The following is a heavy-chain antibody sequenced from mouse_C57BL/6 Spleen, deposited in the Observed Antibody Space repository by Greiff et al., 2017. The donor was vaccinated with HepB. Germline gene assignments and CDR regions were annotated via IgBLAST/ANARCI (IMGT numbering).Heavy chain of an antibody. Sequence: EVNVVESGGDLVKPGGSLKLSCAASGFTFSSYGMSWVRQTPDKRLEWVATISSGGSYTYYPDSVKGRFTISRDNAKNTLYLQMSSLKSEDTAMYYCARPPITTVVATDWYFDVWGTGTTVTVSS. V-gene: IGHV5-6*01. D-gene: IGHD1-1*01. CDR1: GFTFSSYG. CDR3: ARPPITTVVATDWYFDV. J-gene: IGHJ1*03. CDR2: ISSGGSYT.